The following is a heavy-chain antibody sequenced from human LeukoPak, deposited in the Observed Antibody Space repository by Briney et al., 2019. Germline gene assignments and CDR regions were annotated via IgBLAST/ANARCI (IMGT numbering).Heavy chain of an antibody. V-gene: IGHV3-30*04. D-gene: IGHD6-19*01. J-gene: IGHJ1*01. Sequence: GRSLRLSCAASGFTFSSYAMHWVRQAPGKGLVWVAVISYDGSNKYYADSVKGRFTISRDNSKNTLYLQMNSLRAEDTAVYYCAREQWLVQSHFQHWGQGTLVTVSS. CDR3: AREQWLVQSHFQH. CDR1: GFTFSSYA. CDR2: ISYDGSNK.